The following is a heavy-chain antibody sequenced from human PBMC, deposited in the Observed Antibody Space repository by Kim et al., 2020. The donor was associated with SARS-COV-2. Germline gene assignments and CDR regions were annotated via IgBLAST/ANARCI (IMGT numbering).Heavy chain of an antibody. CDR3: AGDVSGSYLSWFDP. J-gene: IGHJ5*02. V-gene: IGHV4-59*01. D-gene: IGHD1-26*01. Sequence: SETLSLTCTVSGGSISSYYWSWIRQPPGKGLEWIGYIYYSGSTNYNPSLKNRVTISFDTSKNQFSLKLSSVTAADTGVYYCAGDVSGSYLSWFDPWGQGTLVTVSS. CDR2: IYYSGST. CDR1: GGSISSYY.